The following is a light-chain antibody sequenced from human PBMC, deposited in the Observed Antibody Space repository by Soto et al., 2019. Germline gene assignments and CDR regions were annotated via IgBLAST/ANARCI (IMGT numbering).Light chain of an antibody. CDR1: QSVSKNY. CDR2: GES. Sequence: DILVTQAPCTLTLSPGQRATLSCRARQSVSKNYLAWDQQQPGHAPSLLIYGESNRAPGIPDRLSGSGSGTDFALTISRLEPEDFAVYYCQQYGSSGTFGQGTKVDIK. CDR3: QQYGSSGT. J-gene: IGKJ1*01. V-gene: IGKV3-20*01.